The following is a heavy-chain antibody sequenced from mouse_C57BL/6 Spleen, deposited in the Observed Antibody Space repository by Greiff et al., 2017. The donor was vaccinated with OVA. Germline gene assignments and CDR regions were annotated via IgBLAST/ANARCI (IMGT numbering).Heavy chain of an antibody. J-gene: IGHJ4*01. CDR2: IDPSDSYT. D-gene: IGHD1-1*01. CDR3: ARDTTTPFYAMDY. Sequence: VQLQQPGAELVMPGASVKLSCTASGYTFTSYWMHWVKQRPGQGLEWIGEIDPSDSYTNSNQKFKGKSTLTVDKSSSTAYMQLSSLTSEDSAVYYCARDTTTPFYAMDYWGQGTSVTVSS. CDR1: GYTFTSYW. V-gene: IGHV1-69*01.